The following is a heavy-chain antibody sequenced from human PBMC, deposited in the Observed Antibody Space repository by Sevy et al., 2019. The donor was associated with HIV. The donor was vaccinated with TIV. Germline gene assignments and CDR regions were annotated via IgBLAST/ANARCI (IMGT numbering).Heavy chain of an antibody. CDR1: GFTFRSYA. Sequence: GGSLRLSCAVSGFTFRSYAMSWVRQAPGKGLEWVSSISGPGALTYYAESVKGRFTISRDNSKNTLFLQMNSLRAEDTALYYCAKGDELAADYADYVPNAFDIWGQGTMVTVSS. D-gene: IGHD4-17*01. CDR3: AKGDELAADYADYVPNAFDI. V-gene: IGHV3-23*01. J-gene: IGHJ3*02. CDR2: ISGPGALT.